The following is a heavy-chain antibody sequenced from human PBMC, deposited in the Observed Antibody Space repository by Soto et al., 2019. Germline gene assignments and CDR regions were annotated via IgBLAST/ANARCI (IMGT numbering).Heavy chain of an antibody. D-gene: IGHD1-1*01. CDR1: GGSFSSGDYY. CDR3: AIFTRRDGYNSGFDY. CDR2: IYHSGST. V-gene: IGHV4-31*03. J-gene: IGHJ4*02. Sequence: QVLLQESGPGLVKPSQTLSLTCTVSGGSFSSGDYYWSWIRQLPGKGLEWIGYIYHSGSTNYNPSLKSRVTISVDTSKNQFSLKLSSVTAADTAVYYCAIFTRRDGYNSGFDYWGQGTLVTVSS.